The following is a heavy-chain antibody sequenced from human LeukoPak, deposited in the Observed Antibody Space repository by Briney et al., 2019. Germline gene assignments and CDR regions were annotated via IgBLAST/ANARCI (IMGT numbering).Heavy chain of an antibody. CDR2: ISGSGVST. J-gene: IGHJ5*02. Sequence: GGSLRLSCAASGFTVSSNYMSWVRQAPGKGLEWVSAISGSGVSTYYADSVKGRFTISRDNSKNTLYLQMNSLRAEDTAVYYCAKHRGYSSNWFDPWGQGTLVTVSS. D-gene: IGHD5-18*01. CDR3: AKHRGYSSNWFDP. V-gene: IGHV3-23*01. CDR1: GFTVSSNY.